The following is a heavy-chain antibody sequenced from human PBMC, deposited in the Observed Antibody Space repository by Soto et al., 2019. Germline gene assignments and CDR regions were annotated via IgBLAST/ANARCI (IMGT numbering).Heavy chain of an antibody. J-gene: IGHJ6*02. CDR2: IIPIFGTA. CDR1: GGTFSSYA. CDR3: GIGMVRGVNYYYYYGMDV. D-gene: IGHD3-10*01. Sequence: ASVKVSCKASGGTFSSYAISWVRQAPGQGLEWMGGIIPIFGTANYAQKFQGRVTITADESTSTAYMELSSLRSEDTAVYYCGIGMVRGVNYYYYYGMDVWGQGTTVTVSS. V-gene: IGHV1-69*13.